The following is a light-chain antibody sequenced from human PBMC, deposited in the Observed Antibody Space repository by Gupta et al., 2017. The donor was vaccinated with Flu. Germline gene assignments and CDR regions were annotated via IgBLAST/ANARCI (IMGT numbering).Light chain of an antibody. CDR1: QSVSSN. Sequence: RATLSCRASQSVSSNLAWYQQKPGQAPRLLIYGASNRATGIPARFSGGGSGTDFTLTISSLEPEDVALYYCQNRNEWPPAATFGQGTRLEIK. CDR2: GAS. V-gene: IGKV3-11*01. J-gene: IGKJ5*01. CDR3: QNRNEWPPAAT.